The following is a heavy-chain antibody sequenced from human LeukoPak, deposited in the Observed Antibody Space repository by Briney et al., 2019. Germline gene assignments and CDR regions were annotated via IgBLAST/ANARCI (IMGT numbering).Heavy chain of an antibody. CDR3: ARRYCSSSSCYAYFDY. J-gene: IGHJ4*02. Sequence: GESLQISCQGSGYSFTSNWIGWVRPMPGKGLEWMGIIYPGDSDTRYSPSFEGQVTISADKSISTAYLQWSSLKASDTAMYYCARRYCSSSSCYAYFDYWGQGTLVTVSS. CDR1: GYSFTSNW. D-gene: IGHD2-2*01. CDR2: IYPGDSDT. V-gene: IGHV5-51*01.